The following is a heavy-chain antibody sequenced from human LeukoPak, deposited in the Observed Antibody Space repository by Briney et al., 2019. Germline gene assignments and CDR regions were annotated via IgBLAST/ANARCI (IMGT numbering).Heavy chain of an antibody. V-gene: IGHV3-21*01. J-gene: IGHJ4*02. CDR1: GFTFSSYS. Sequence: PGGSLRLSCAASGFTFSSYSMNWVRQAPGKGLEWVSSISSSSSYIYYADSVKGRFTISRDNAKNSLYLQMNSLRAEDTAVYYCARVGITGEPNIRYYFDYWGQGTLVTVSS. CDR3: ARVGITGEPNIRYYFDY. CDR2: ISSSSSYI. D-gene: IGHD3-16*01.